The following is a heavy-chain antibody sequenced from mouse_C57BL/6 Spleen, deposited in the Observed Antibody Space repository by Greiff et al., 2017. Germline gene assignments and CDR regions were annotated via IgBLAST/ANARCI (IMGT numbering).Heavy chain of an antibody. V-gene: IGHV10-1*01. CDR1: GFSFNTYA. CDR3: VRHGAAFAY. Sequence: EVQRVESGGGLVQPKGSLKLSCAASGFSFNTYAMNWVRQAPGKGLEWVARIRSKSNNYATYYADSVKDRFTISRDDSESMLYLQMNNLKTEDTAMYYCVRHGAAFAYWGQGTLVTVSA. CDR2: IRSKSNNYAT. J-gene: IGHJ3*01. D-gene: IGHD3-3*01.